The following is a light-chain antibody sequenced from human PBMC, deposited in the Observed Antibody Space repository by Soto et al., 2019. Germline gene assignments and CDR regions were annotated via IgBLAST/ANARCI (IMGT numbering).Light chain of an antibody. J-gene: IGLJ2*01. CDR3: ASKDDSLNGVV. CDR2: NNN. CDR1: FSNIGSNT. Sequence: QSVLTQPPSASGTPGQRVTISCSGSFSNIGSNTVNWYQQLPGTAPKLLIYNNNQRPSGVPDRFSGSKSGTSASLAISGLQSEDESDNYCASKDDSLNGVVFGGGTKLTVL. V-gene: IGLV1-44*01.